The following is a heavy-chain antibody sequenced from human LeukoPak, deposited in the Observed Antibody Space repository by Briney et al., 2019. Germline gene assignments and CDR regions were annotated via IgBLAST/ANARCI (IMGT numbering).Heavy chain of an antibody. Sequence: GGSLRLSCAASGNYWMHWVRQAPGKGLVWVSHINSDGSWTSYADSVKGRFTISKDNAKNTVYLQMNSLRAEDTAVYYCVSFYETYWGRATLVTVSS. CDR3: VSFYETY. CDR1: GNYW. J-gene: IGHJ4*02. CDR2: INSDGSWT. V-gene: IGHV3-74*01. D-gene: IGHD2/OR15-2a*01.